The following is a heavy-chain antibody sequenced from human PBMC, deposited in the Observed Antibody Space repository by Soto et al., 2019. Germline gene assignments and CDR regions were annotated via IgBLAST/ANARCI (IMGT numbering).Heavy chain of an antibody. D-gene: IGHD6-6*01. CDR1: GGSISSYY. CDR3: GRLRAGEPTRPVLDY. J-gene: IGHJ4*02. Sequence: SETLSLTCTVSGGSISSYYWSWIRQPPGKGLEWIGYIYYSGSTNYNPSLKSRVTISVDTSKNQFSLKLSSVTAADTAVYYCGRLRAGEPTRPVLDYWGQGTLVTVSS. CDR2: IYYSGST. V-gene: IGHV4-59*08.